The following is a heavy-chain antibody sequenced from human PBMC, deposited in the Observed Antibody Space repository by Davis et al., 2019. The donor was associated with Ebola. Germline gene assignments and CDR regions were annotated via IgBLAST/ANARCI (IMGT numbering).Heavy chain of an antibody. CDR2: MNSDGSGM. D-gene: IGHD4-17*01. CDR1: GFTFNNYW. Sequence: GESLKISCAASGFTFNNYWMHWVRQAPGKGLVWVARMNSDGSGMHYADSVKGRFTISRDSAKNTLYLQMNSLGADDTGVYYCARKYGDYAGGSFDYWGQGTLVTVSS. V-gene: IGHV3-74*01. J-gene: IGHJ4*02. CDR3: ARKYGDYAGGSFDY.